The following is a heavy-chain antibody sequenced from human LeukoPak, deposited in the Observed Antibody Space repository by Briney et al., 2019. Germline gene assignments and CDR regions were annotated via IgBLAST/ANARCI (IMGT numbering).Heavy chain of an antibody. V-gene: IGHV4-39*01. CDR3: ARHTGDYIGLTWFDP. J-gene: IGHJ5*02. CDR1: GGSISSSSYY. D-gene: IGHD4-17*01. CDR2: IYYSGST. Sequence: SETLSLTCTVSGGSISSSSYYWGWIRQPPGKGLEWIGSIYYSGSTYYNPSLKSRVTISVDTSKNQFSLKLSSVTAADTAVYYCARHTGDYIGLTWFDPWGQGTLVTVSS.